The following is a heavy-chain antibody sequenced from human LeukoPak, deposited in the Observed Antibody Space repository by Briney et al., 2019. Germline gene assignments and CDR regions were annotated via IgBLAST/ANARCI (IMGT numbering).Heavy chain of an antibody. V-gene: IGHV3-74*01. CDR2: INADGSTT. CDR1: GFTFGNSW. J-gene: IGHJ3*01. CDR3: VIVVEPADSDGFDV. D-gene: IGHD2-2*01. Sequence: GGSLRLSCAASGFTFGNSWVHWVRQAPGKGLVWVSLINADGSTTTYADSVKGRFTISRDNAKNTLSLQMNSLTIEDTAVYYCVIVVEPADSDGFDVWGQGTMITVSS.